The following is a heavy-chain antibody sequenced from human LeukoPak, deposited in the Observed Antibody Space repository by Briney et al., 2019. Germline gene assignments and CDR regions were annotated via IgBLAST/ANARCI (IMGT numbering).Heavy chain of an antibody. CDR2: IYPGDSDT. CDR3: ARHGGSSWSNGVDY. V-gene: IGHV5-51*01. D-gene: IGHD6-13*01. CDR1: GSIFTSYW. J-gene: IGHJ4*02. Sequence: GASLQISCKGSGSIFTSYWIGGVRQLPGKGLEWMGIIYPGDSDTRYSPSFQGQVTISADKSISTAYLQWSSLKASDTAMYYCARHGGSSWSNGVDYWGQGTLVTASS.